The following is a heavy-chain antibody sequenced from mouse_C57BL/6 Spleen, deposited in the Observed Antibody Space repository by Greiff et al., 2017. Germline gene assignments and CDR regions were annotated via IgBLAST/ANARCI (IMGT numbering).Heavy chain of an antibody. CDR1: GYAFTNYL. V-gene: IGHV1-54*01. CDR2: INPGSGGT. J-gene: IGHJ3*01. D-gene: IGHD2-2*01. Sequence: VQLQESGAELVRPGASVKLSCKASGYAFTNYLIDWVKQRPGQGLEWIGVINPGSGGTNYNEKFKGKATLTADKSSSPAYMQLSSLTSEDSAVYFCASGYDGGRFAYWGQGTLVTVSA. CDR3: ASGYDGGRFAY.